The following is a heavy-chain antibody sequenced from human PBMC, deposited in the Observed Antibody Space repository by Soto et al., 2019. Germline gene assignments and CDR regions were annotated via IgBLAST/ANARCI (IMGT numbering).Heavy chain of an antibody. CDR2: IYYSGST. V-gene: IGHV4-39*01. CDR1: GGSISSSSYY. Sequence: QLQLQESGPGLVKPSETLSLTCTVSGGSISSSSYYWGWIRQPPGKGLEWIGSIYYSGSTYYNPSPKSRVTISVDTSKNQSSLKLSSVTAADTAVYYCARSGWWYFDYWGQGTLVTVSS. J-gene: IGHJ4*02. CDR3: ARSGWWYFDY. D-gene: IGHD6-19*01.